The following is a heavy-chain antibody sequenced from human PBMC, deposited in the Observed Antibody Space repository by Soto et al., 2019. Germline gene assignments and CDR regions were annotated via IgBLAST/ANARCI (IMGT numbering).Heavy chain of an antibody. V-gene: IGHV4-34*01. CDR2: INHSGST. Sequence: SETLSLTCAVYGGSFSGYYWSWIRRPPGKGLEWIGEINHSGSTNYNPSLKSRVTISVDTSKNQFSLKLSSVTAADTAVYYCARGQEDSRVYYFDYWGQGTLVTVSS. CDR1: GGSFSGYY. J-gene: IGHJ4*02. CDR3: ARGQEDSRVYYFDY. D-gene: IGHD6-6*01.